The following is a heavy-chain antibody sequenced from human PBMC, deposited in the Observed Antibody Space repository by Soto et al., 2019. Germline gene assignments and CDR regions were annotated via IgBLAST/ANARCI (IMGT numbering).Heavy chain of an antibody. CDR1: RVSFKSGNYS. J-gene: IGHJ4*02. CDR3: ARDFAYFDS. CDR2: GYHTGRT. Sequence: PSVTLSLTCPVPRVSFKSGNYSWTLIRQPPGKGLEWIGYGYHTGRTSYNPSLESRVSISMDTSKNQFSLNLDSVTAADTAVYFCARDFAYFDSWGQGTLVTVS. V-gene: IGHV4-61*01. D-gene: IGHD3-3*01.